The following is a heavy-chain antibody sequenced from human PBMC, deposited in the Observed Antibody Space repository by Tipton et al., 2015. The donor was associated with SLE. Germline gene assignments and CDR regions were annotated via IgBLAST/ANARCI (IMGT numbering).Heavy chain of an antibody. V-gene: IGHV4-31*02. D-gene: IGHD2-21*01. CDR3: ARSYCGGDCYEDAFDI. J-gene: IGHJ3*02. CDR2: IYYSGST. Sequence: LEWIGYIYYSGSTYYNPSLKSRVTISVDTSKNQFSLKLSSVTAADTAVYYCARSYCGGDCYEDAFDIWGQGTMVTVSS.